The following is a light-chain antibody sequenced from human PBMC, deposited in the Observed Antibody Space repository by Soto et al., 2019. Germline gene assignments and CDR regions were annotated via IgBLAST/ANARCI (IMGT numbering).Light chain of an antibody. J-gene: IGKJ1*01. Sequence: EIVLTQSPATLSLFPGERATLYCRASSCISLSLAWYQQKPGQAPRLLIYDASERASAVPARFSGSGSGTDYTLTISSLEPEDFAVYYCQERAGWPPWTFGQGTKVDIK. CDR2: DAS. CDR3: QERAGWPPWT. CDR1: SCISLS. V-gene: IGKV3-11*01.